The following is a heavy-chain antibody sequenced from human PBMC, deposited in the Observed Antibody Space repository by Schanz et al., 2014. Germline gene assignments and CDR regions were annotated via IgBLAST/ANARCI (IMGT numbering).Heavy chain of an antibody. CDR3: AREEGYGYGPGAFDI. CDR2: ILYDGSKT. V-gene: IGHV3-30*04. CDR1: GFSFSTYA. J-gene: IGHJ3*02. Sequence: HVQLVESGGGVVQPGRSLRLSCAASGFSFSTYAMHWVRQAPGKGLEWMAVILYDGSKTYYADSVKGRFTISRDNSKNTLSLQMNSLRAEDTAVYYCAREEGYGYGPGAFDIWGQGTMVTVSS. D-gene: IGHD5-18*01.